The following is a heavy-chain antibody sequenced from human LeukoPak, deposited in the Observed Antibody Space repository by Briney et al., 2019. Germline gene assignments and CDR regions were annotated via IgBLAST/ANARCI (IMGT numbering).Heavy chain of an antibody. V-gene: IGHV3-21*01. CDR3: ARAKYYGSGSYSALMDV. D-gene: IGHD3-10*01. CDR2: ISSSSSYI. J-gene: IGHJ6*03. Sequence: GGSVRLSCAASGFTFSSYSMNWVRQAPGKGLEWVSSISSSSSYIYYADSLKGRFTISRDNAKNSLYLQMNSLRAEDTAVYYCARAKYYGSGSYSALMDVWGKGTTVTVSS. CDR1: GFTFSSYS.